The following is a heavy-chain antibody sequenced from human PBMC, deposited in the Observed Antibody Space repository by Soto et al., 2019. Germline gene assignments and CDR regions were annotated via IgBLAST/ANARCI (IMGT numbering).Heavy chain of an antibody. CDR2: ISGSGGST. CDR1: GFTFSSYA. CDR3: AKPLGGFGELFDDFDN. D-gene: IGHD3-10*01. V-gene: IGHV3-23*01. Sequence: PGGSLRLSCAASGFTFSSYAMSWVRQAPGKGLEWVSAISGSGGSTYYADSVKGRFTISRDNSKNTLYLQMNSLRAEDTAVHYCAKPLGGFGELFDDFDNWGQGTMVTVSS. J-gene: IGHJ3*02.